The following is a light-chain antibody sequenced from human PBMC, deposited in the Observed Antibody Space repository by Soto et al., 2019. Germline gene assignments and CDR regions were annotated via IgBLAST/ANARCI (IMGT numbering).Light chain of an antibody. V-gene: IGKV4-1*01. CDR3: QQYSLPPWT. CDR1: QXLLYRSNNKNY. CDR2: WAS. J-gene: IGKJ1*01. Sequence: DIVMTQSPDSLAVSLGERAPISXXSSQXLLYRSNNKNYLAWYQQKPGQPPRXXIYWASTRESGVPDRFSGSGSGADFSLSISSLQAEDVAVYFCQQYSLPPWTFGQGTKVDIK.